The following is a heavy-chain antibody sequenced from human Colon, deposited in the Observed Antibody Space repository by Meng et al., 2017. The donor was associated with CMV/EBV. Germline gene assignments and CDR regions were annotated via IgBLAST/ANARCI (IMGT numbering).Heavy chain of an antibody. D-gene: IGHD5-12*01. Sequence: QARLLEGGTGVWTPAGTLALTGAVYGGSVSGYYWSWVRQRPGKGLEWMGGINHSGSTNYNASLKSRATISGDTSKNQFSLKLSSVTAADTAVYYCARAPDIGGRPPGPFQYWSQGALVTVSS. CDR3: ARAPDIGGRPPGPFQY. CDR2: INHSGST. V-gene: IGHV4-34*01. J-gene: IGHJ4*02. CDR1: GGSVSGYY.